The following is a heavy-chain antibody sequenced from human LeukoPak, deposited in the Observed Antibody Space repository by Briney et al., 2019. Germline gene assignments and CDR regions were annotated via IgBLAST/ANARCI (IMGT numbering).Heavy chain of an antibody. CDR1: GYTFTGYY. CDR3: ARESRTSSPPGDAFVI. V-gene: IGHV1-2*02. CDR2: INPNSGGT. D-gene: IGHD1-1*01. Sequence: GASVKVSCKASGYTFTGYYMHWARQAPGQGLEWMGWINPNSGGTKYAQNFQGRVTLTRDTSFSTAYMELRRLRSDDTAVYYCARESRTSSPPGDAFVIWGQGTWVTVSS. J-gene: IGHJ3*02.